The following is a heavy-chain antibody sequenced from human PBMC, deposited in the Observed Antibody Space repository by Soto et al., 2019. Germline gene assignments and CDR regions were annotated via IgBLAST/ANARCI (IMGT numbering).Heavy chain of an antibody. J-gene: IGHJ5*02. CDR2: IYFTGNT. Sequence: SETLSLTCTVSGDSVSSGNYYWSWIRQPPGKGLEWIGSIYFTGNTNYNPSLKSRLTMSIDTSRNLFSLRLGSVTAADTAVYYCGRDPVDTYMIYWSDPWGQGTLVTVSS. CDR3: GRDPVDTYMIYWSDP. CDR1: GDSVSSGNYY. V-gene: IGHV4-61*01. D-gene: IGHD3-16*01.